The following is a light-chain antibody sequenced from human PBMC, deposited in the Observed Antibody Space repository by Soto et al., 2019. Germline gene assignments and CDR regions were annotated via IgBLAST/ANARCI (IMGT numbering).Light chain of an antibody. V-gene: IGKV3-20*01. CDR1: QSVSSSY. J-gene: IGKJ2*01. Sequence: EIVLTQSPGTPSLSPGERVTLSCRASQSVSSSYLAWYQQKLGQAPRLLIYGASSRATGIPDRFSGSGSGTDFTLTISSLEPEDFAVYYCQQYGSSPLYTFGQGTKLEIK. CDR3: QQYGSSPLYT. CDR2: GAS.